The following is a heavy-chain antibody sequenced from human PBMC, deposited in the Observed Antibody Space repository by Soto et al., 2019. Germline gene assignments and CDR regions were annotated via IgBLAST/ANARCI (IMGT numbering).Heavy chain of an antibody. V-gene: IGHV3-7*01. CDR2: IKQDGSEK. J-gene: IGHJ6*02. Sequence: GGSLRLSCAASGFTFSDFYMTWIRQAPGKGLEWVANIKQDGSEKYYVDSVKGRFTISRDNAKNSLYLQMNSLRAEDTAVYYCARDGSFGMDVWGQGTTVTVSS. CDR1: GFTFSDFY. CDR3: ARDGSFGMDV.